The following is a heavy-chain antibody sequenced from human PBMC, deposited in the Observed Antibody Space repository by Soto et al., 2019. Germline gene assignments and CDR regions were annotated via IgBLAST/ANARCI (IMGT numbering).Heavy chain of an antibody. CDR1: GGSISSGGYS. J-gene: IGHJ4*02. D-gene: IGHD3-10*01. CDR2: IYHSGST. Sequence: QLQLQESGSGLVKPSQTLSLTCAVSGGSISSGGYSWSWIRQPPGQGLEGIGYIYHSGSTYYTPSRKSRVPISVAMSKYQFSLELSSVTAADTAVSYCASGGGLPRYYWGQVTLVTVSS. V-gene: IGHV4-30-2*01. CDR3: ASGGGLPRYY.